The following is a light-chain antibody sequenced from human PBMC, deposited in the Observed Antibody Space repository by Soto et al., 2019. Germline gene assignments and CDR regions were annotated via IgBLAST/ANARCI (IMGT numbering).Light chain of an antibody. V-gene: IGKV1-39*01. Sequence: DIQMTQSPSSLSASVGDRVTITCRASQSISSYLNWYQQKPGKAPKLLMYAASSLQSGVPSRFSSSGSGTDFTVTISSLQPEDFATYYCQQSYSTPYTFGQGTKLEIK. CDR3: QQSYSTPYT. J-gene: IGKJ2*01. CDR1: QSISSY. CDR2: AAS.